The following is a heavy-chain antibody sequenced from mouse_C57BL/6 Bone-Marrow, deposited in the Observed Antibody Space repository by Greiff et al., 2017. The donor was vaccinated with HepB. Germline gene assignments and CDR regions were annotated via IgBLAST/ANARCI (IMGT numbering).Heavy chain of an antibody. CDR2: IDPENGDT. D-gene: IGHD2-13*01. J-gene: IGHJ3*01. CDR3: TTWDGEAWFAY. V-gene: IGHV14-4*01. CDR1: GFNIKDDY. Sequence: DVQLQESGAELVRPGASVKLSCTASGFNIKDDYMHWVKQRPEQGLEWIGWIDPENGDTEYASKFQGKATITADTSSNTAYLQLSSLTSEDTAVYYCTTWDGEAWFAYWGQGTLVTVSA.